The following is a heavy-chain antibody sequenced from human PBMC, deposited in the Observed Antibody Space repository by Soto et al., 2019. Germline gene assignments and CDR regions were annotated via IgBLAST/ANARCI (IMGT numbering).Heavy chain of an antibody. Sequence: QVHLVQSGAEVKKPGASVKVSCKGSGYTFTSYGISWVRQAPGQGLEWMGWISAHNHNTNYAQKLQGRVTVTTDTSTSTAYMELSCLRSDDSAVYYSARGRYGDYWGQGTLVTVSS. V-gene: IGHV1-18*01. CDR1: GYTFTSYG. CDR3: ARGRYGDY. D-gene: IGHD4-17*01. CDR2: ISAHNHNT. J-gene: IGHJ4*02.